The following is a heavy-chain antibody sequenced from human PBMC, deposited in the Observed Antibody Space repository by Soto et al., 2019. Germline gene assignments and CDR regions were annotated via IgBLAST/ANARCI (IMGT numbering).Heavy chain of an antibody. J-gene: IGHJ5*02. CDR1: GFTFRSYS. CDR3: ARDNGIAVSFDP. V-gene: IGHV3-48*02. Sequence: GSLRLSCAASGFTFRSYSMNWVRQAPGKGLEWVSYISISSRTIYYADSVKGRFTISRDDAKNSLYLQMNSLRDEDTSVYYCARDNGIAVSFDPWGQGTMVTVYS. CDR2: ISISSRTI. D-gene: IGHD6-19*01.